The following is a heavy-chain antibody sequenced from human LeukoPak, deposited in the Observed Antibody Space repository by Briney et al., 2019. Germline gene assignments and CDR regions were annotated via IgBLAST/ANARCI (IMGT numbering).Heavy chain of an antibody. V-gene: IGHV4-39*07. D-gene: IGHD3-10*01. CDR2: IYYSGST. J-gene: IGHJ4*02. CDR1: GGSISSSSYY. Sequence: SETLSLTCTVSGGSISSSSYYWGWIRQPPGKGLEWIGSIYYSGSTYYNPSLKSRVTISVDTSKNQFSLKLSSVTAADTAVYYCARDPDYYGSGSYASGYWGQGTLVTVSS. CDR3: ARDPDYYGSGSYASGY.